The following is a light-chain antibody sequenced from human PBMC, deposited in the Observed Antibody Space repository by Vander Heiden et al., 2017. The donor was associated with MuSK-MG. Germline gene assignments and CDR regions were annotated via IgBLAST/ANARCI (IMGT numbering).Light chain of an antibody. J-gene: IGKJ2*02. Sequence: AVQMTQSPSSLSASVGDNVTITCRASRDIRIDLGWFQQKPGKAPQLLIYAASTLHSGVSPRFSGYGSGTHFTLTVSSLQPEDSASYFCLQDFQYPRTFGQATALEIK. CDR3: LQDFQYPRT. CDR1: RDIRID. V-gene: IGKV1-6*01. CDR2: AAS.